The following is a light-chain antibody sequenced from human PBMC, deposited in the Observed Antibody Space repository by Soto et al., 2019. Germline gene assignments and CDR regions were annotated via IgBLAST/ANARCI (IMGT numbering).Light chain of an antibody. Sequence: DIQMTQSPSAVSASVGDTVTITCRASQSVAGWLAWYQQKPGKAPTLLIYDASALPRGVPSRFSGSGSGTEFTLTISSLQPDDFATYYCQQYETYSGTFGQGTKVDTK. J-gene: IGKJ1*01. CDR3: QQYETYSGT. V-gene: IGKV1-5*01. CDR1: QSVAGW. CDR2: DAS.